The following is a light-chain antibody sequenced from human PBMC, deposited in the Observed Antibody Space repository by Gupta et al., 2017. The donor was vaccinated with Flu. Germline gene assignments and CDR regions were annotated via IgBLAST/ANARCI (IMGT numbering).Light chain of an antibody. CDR1: SSNIRNNF. CDR2: EDN. J-gene: IGLJ1*01. Sequence: QTVLTQPPSVSAAPGQKVTVSCSGTSSNIRNNFVSWFQHLPPTAPKLVIYEDNERPSEIPDRFSGSKSGTSATLDITGLQPGDEADYYCGAWDSSLSAYVFGAGTKVTVL. V-gene: IGLV1-51*02. CDR3: GAWDSSLSAYV.